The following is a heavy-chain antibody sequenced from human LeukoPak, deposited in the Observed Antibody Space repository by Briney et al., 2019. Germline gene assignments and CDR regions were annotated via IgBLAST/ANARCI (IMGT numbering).Heavy chain of an antibody. Sequence: GGSLRLPCAASGFTFDDYAMHWVRQAPGKGLEWVSLISWDGGSTYYADSVKGRFTISRDNSKNSLYLQMNSLRAEDTALYYCAKDQSPYYDILTGYWVAFDIWGQGTMVTVSS. D-gene: IGHD3-9*01. CDR1: GFTFDDYA. J-gene: IGHJ3*02. V-gene: IGHV3-43D*03. CDR2: ISWDGGST. CDR3: AKDQSPYYDILTGYWVAFDI.